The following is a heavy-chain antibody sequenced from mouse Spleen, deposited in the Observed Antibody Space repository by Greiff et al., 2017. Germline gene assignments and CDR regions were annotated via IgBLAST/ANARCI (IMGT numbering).Heavy chain of an antibody. CDR1: GYTFTSYW. CDR2: IDPSDSDT. CDR3: AIPARAFAY. D-gene: IGHD3-1*01. V-gene: IGHV1-69*01. J-gene: IGHJ3*01. Sequence: QVQLQQPGAELVMPGASVKLSCKASGYTFTSYWMHWVKQRPGQGLEWIGEIDPSDSDTNYNQKFKGKATLTVDKSSSTAYMQLSSLTSEDSAVYYCAIPARAFAYWGQGTLVTVSA.